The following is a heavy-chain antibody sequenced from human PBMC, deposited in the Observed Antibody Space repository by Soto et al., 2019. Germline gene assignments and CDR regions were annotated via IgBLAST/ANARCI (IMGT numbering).Heavy chain of an antibody. CDR3: AKSLRIMPLPPY. CDR1: GFTFSSYA. D-gene: IGHD3-16*01. CDR2: ISGSGGST. V-gene: IGHV3-23*01. J-gene: IGHJ4*02. Sequence: EVQLLESGGGLVQPGGSLRLSCAASGFTFSSYAMSWVRQAPGKGLEWVSAISGSGGSTYYADSVKGRVTISRDNSKNTLYLQMNSLRAEDTAVYYCAKSLRIMPLPPYWGQGTLVTVSS.